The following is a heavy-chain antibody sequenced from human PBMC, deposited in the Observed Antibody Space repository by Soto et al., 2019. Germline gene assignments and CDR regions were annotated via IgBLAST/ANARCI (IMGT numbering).Heavy chain of an antibody. CDR3: ARYFRGSGRYFFDY. D-gene: IGHD6-19*01. CDR2: INQDGGGT. CDR1: GFTFISSF. V-gene: IGHV3-7*03. Sequence: GGSLRLSCVASGFTFISSFMGWVRQAPGKGLEWVANINQDGGGTYYVDSVEGRFTISRDNAKDSLYLQMNSLRGEDTAVYYCARYFRGSGRYFFDYWGQGSLVTVSS. J-gene: IGHJ4*02.